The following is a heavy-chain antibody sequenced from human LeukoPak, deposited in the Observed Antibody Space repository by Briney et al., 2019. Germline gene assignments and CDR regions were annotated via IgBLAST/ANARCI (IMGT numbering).Heavy chain of an antibody. D-gene: IGHD6-13*01. Sequence: ASVKVSCMASGYTFTSYGISWVRQAPGQGLEWMGWISAYNGNTNYAQKLQGRVIMTTDTSTSTAYMELRSLRSDDTAVYYCARDVGGAEAGTRTLNFDYWGQGTLVTVSS. CDR2: ISAYNGNT. CDR3: ARDVGGAEAGTRTLNFDY. V-gene: IGHV1-18*01. J-gene: IGHJ4*02. CDR1: GYTFTSYG.